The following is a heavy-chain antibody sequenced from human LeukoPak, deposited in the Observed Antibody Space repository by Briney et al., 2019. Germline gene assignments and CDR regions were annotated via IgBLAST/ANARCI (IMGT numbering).Heavy chain of an antibody. D-gene: IGHD3-10*01. V-gene: IGHV1-46*01. Sequence: ASVKVSCKAFGYTFTSNYMHWVRQAPGQGPEWMGVISPSGGSTTYAQKFQGRVTMTRNTSISTAYMELSSLRSEDTAVYYCARGLVLVRGVIIHRADFSSNWFDPWGQGTLVTVSS. CDR3: ARGLVLVRGVIIHRADFSSNWFDP. J-gene: IGHJ5*02. CDR2: ISPSGGST. CDR1: GYTFTSNY.